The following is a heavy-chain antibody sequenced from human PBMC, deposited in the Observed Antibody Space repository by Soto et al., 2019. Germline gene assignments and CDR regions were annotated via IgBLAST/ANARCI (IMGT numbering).Heavy chain of an antibody. D-gene: IGHD1-1*01. J-gene: IGHJ4*02. Sequence: ASVKVSCKASGYTFTSYYMHWVRQAPGQGLEWPGIINPSGGSTSYAQKFQGRVTMTRDPSTGTAYMELSRPRSEDTAVYYCARVPGTHYFDYWGQGTLVTVSS. CDR2: INPSGGST. CDR3: ARVPGTHYFDY. CDR1: GYTFTSYY. V-gene: IGHV1-46*01.